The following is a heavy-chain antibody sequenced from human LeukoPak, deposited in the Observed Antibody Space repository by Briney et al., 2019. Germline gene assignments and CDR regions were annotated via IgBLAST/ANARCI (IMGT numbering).Heavy chain of an antibody. J-gene: IGHJ4*02. CDR2: ISRSSNYI. D-gene: IGHD6-19*01. Sequence: PGGSLRLSCAASGFTFSSYSMNWVRHAPGKGLEWVSSISRSSNYINYPGSMKGRFTISRDNAKNSLYLQMNSLRAEDTAVYYCARWPQRGSGWYAFDYWGQGILVTVSS. V-gene: IGHV3-21*01. CDR3: ARWPQRGSGWYAFDY. CDR1: GFTFSSYS.